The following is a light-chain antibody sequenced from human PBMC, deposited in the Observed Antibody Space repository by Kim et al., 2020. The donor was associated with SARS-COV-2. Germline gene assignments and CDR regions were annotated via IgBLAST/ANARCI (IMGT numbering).Light chain of an antibody. Sequence: LSPREGPTLSCRASQSVGNSLAWYQHRPGQAPRLLMYDVSNRAAGIPARFSGSGSGTDFTLTITSLDPEDFAVYYCQQRRDWPAYTFGQGTKLEI. V-gene: IGKV3-11*01. J-gene: IGKJ2*01. CDR3: QQRRDWPAYT. CDR2: DVS. CDR1: QSVGNS.